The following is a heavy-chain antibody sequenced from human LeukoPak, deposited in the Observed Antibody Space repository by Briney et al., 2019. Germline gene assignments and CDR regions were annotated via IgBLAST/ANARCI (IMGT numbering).Heavy chain of an antibody. Sequence: ASVKVSCKASGYTFTSYPMNWVRQAPGQGLEWMGWINTNTGNPTYAQGFTGRFVFSLDTSVSTTYLQISSLKAEDTAVYYCASGPSYSGSNEYFDYWGQGTLVTVSS. CDR2: INTNTGNP. J-gene: IGHJ4*02. CDR3: ASGPSYSGSNEYFDY. D-gene: IGHD1-26*01. CDR1: GYTFTSYP. V-gene: IGHV7-4-1*02.